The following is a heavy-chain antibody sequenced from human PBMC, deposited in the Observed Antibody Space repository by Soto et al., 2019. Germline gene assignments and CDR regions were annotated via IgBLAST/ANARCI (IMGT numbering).Heavy chain of an antibody. J-gene: IGHJ6*02. D-gene: IGHD6-6*01. CDR1: GFTFDDYA. CDR3: AKDRRHRIAAREQGRYYYYGMDV. CDR2: ISWNSGSI. Sequence: EVQLVESGGGLVQPGRSLRLSCAASGFTFDDYAMHWVRQAPGKGLEWVSGISWNSGSIGYADSVKGRFTISRDNAKNSLYLQMNSLRAEDTALYYCAKDRRHRIAAREQGRYYYYGMDVWGQGTTVTVSS. V-gene: IGHV3-9*01.